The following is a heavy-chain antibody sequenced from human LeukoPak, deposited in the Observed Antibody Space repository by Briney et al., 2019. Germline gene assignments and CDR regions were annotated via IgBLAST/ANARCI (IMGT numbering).Heavy chain of an antibody. Sequence: GGSLRLSCAASGFTFSSYSMKWVRQAPGKGLEWVSFISSSSSYIYYADSLKGRFTISRDNAKNSLYLQMNSLRAEDTAVYYCARGTMFPYYFDYWGQGTLVTVSS. J-gene: IGHJ4*02. CDR2: ISSSSSYI. CDR3: ARGTMFPYYFDY. D-gene: IGHD3-10*02. CDR1: GFTFSSYS. V-gene: IGHV3-21*01.